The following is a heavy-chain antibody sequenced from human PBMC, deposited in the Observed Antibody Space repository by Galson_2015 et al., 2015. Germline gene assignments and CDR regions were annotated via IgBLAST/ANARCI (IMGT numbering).Heavy chain of an antibody. Sequence: SLRLSCAASGFTFSSYGMHWVRQAPGKGLEWVAIIWYDGSNKNYADSVKGRFTVSRDNSKNTLYLQMNSLRAEDTAVYYCAREHPAYGSGTLFSWGHGSLVTVSS. CDR2: IWYDGSNK. J-gene: IGHJ4*01. CDR1: GFTFSSYG. V-gene: IGHV3-33*01. CDR3: AREHPAYGSGTLFS. D-gene: IGHD3-10*01.